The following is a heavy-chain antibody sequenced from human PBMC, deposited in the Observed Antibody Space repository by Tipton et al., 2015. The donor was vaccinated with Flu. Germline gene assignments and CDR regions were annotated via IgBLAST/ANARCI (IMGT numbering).Heavy chain of an antibody. V-gene: IGHV4-34*01. J-gene: IGHJ4*02. Sequence: LRLSCAVYGGSFSGYYWSRIRQPPGKGLEWIGEINHSGSTNYNPSLKSRVTISVDTSKNQFSLKLSSVTAADTAVYYCARGGRTTVTPDYWGQGTLVTVSS. CDR1: GGSFSGYY. CDR3: ARGGRTTVTPDY. D-gene: IGHD4-11*01. CDR2: INHSGST.